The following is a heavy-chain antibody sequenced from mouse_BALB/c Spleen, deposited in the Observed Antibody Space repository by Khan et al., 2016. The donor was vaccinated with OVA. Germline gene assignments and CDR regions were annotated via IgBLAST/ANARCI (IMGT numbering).Heavy chain of an antibody. Sequence: EVQLVESGGDLVKPGGSLKLSCAASGFTFSTYGMSWVRQTPDKRLEWVATISSGGSYTYYPDNVKGRFTISRDNAKNTLYLQMSSLKSEDTAMYYCARLAYYYNSEGFAYWGQGTLVTVSA. J-gene: IGHJ3*01. CDR1: GFTFSTYG. CDR2: ISSGGSYT. V-gene: IGHV5-6*01. D-gene: IGHD1-1*01. CDR3: ARLAYYYNSEGFAY.